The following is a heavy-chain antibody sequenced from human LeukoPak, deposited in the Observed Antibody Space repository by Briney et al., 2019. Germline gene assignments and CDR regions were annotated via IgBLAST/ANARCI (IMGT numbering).Heavy chain of an antibody. D-gene: IGHD1-7*01. CDR2: IHYSGTT. CDR1: DDSINNHF. CDR3: ARESGYRDTNYIGTFDF. J-gene: IGHJ3*01. Sequence: SETLSLTCTVSDDSINNHFWSWVRQSPGRGLEWIGYIHYSGTTSYNPSLKRRATILLDASNNKFSLKLASVTAADTAVYFCARESGYRDTNYIGTFDFWGQGILTTVSS. V-gene: IGHV4-59*11.